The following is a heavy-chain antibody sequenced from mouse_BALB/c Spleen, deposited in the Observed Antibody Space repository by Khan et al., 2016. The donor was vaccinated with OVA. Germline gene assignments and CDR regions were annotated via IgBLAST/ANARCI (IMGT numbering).Heavy chain of an antibody. CDR3: ARSGYDFFAY. CDR2: IYPGDGDT. CDR1: GYAFSNYW. D-gene: IGHD2-14*01. V-gene: IGHV1-80*01. Sequence: QVRLQQSGAELVRPGSSVKISCKTSGYAFSNYWMNWVKQRPGQGLEWIGQIYPGDGDTNYNGEFKGKATLTADKSSNTAYMQLSSLTAEDSAVYFCARSGYDFFAYWGQGTLVTVSA. J-gene: IGHJ3*01.